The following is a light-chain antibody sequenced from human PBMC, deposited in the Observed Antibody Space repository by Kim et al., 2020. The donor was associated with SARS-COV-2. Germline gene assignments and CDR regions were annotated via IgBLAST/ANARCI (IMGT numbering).Light chain of an antibody. CDR1: SLRTYY. J-gene: IGLJ1*01. Sequence: AVGPTVRITWQGDSLRTYYASWDQQRPGQAPILVIYDENNRPSGIPDRFSASSSGNTASLTIAGAQAEDEADYYCSARDSSGNSYFFGTGTKVTVL. CDR3: SARDSSGNSYF. V-gene: IGLV3-19*01. CDR2: DEN.